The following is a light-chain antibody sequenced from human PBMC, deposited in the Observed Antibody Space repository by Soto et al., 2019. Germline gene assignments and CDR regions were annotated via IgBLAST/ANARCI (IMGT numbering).Light chain of an antibody. V-gene: IGLV2-11*01. Sequence: QSVLTQPRSVSGSPGQSVAISCTGSSSDVGGYNYVPWYQQHPGKAPKVMIYDVSKRPSGVPDRFSGSKSGDTASLTITGLQAEDGADYYCCSYAGGPYVFGTGTKVTVL. CDR1: SSDVGGYNY. J-gene: IGLJ1*01. CDR3: CSYAGGPYV. CDR2: DVS.